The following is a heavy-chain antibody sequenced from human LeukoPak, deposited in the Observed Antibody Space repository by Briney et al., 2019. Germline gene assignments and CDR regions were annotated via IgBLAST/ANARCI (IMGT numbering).Heavy chain of an antibody. J-gene: IGHJ4*02. D-gene: IGHD3-16*01. CDR1: GYIFTTYD. CDR3: ARFGGRAAKDDRLDY. CDR2: MNPNTGNT. V-gene: IGHV1-8*03. Sequence: ASVKVSCKASGYIFTTYDINWVRQAPGQGLEWMAWMNPNTGNTGFAQKFQGTVTVSWNTDISTAYMELHSLRSEDTAMYYCARFGGRAAKDDRLDYWGQGTLVTVSS.